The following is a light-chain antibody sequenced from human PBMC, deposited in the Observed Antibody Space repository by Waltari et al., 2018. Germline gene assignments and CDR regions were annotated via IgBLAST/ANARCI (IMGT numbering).Light chain of an antibody. J-gene: IGKJ2*01. V-gene: IGKV4-1*01. CDR1: QNVLYSSNNKNY. Sequence: DIVMTQSPDSLAVPLGGRATINCKSSQNVLYSSNNKNYLAWYQQKPGQSPNLLIYWASTRESGVPDRFSGSGSGTDFTLTISSLQAEDVAVYYCQQYYSTPYTFGQGTKLEIK. CDR2: WAS. CDR3: QQYYSTPYT.